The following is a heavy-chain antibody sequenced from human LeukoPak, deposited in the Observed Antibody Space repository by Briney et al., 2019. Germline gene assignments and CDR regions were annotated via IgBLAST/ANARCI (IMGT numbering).Heavy chain of an antibody. D-gene: IGHD7-27*01. Sequence: PSETLSLTCTVSGGSISSYYWSWIRQPAGKGLEWIGRIYTSGSTNYNPSLRSRVTMSVDTSKNQFSLKLRSVTAADTAVYYCARGYNWGSPTRNFYYLDVWGKGTTVTVSS. CDR2: IYTSGST. CDR1: GGSISSYY. V-gene: IGHV4-4*07. CDR3: ARGYNWGSPTRNFYYLDV. J-gene: IGHJ6*03.